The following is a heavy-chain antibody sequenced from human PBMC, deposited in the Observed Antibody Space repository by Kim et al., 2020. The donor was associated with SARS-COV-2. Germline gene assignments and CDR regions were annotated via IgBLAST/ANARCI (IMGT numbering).Heavy chain of an antibody. CDR2: IIPIFGTA. Sequence: SVKVSCKASGGTFSSYAISWVRQAPGQGLEWMGGIIPIFGTANYAQKFQGRVTITADESTSTAYMELSSLRSEDTAVYYCARDLSMVRGPMDVWGQGTTVTVSS. D-gene: IGHD3-10*01. J-gene: IGHJ6*02. CDR1: GGTFSSYA. V-gene: IGHV1-69*13. CDR3: ARDLSMVRGPMDV.